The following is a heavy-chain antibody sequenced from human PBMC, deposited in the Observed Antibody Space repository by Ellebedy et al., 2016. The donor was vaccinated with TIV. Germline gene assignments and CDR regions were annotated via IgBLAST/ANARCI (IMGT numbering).Heavy chain of an antibody. Sequence: ASVKVSCXASGYTFTSYGISWVRQAPGQGLEWMGWISAYNGNTNCAQKLQGRVTMTTDTSTSTAYMELRSLRSDDTAVYYCAREEDGYHFDYWGQGTLVTVSS. V-gene: IGHV1-18*01. CDR3: AREEDGYHFDY. CDR1: GYTFTSYG. CDR2: ISAYNGNT. D-gene: IGHD5-24*01. J-gene: IGHJ4*02.